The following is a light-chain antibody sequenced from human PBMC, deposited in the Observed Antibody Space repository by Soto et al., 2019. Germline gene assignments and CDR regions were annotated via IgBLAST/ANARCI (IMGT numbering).Light chain of an antibody. CDR3: MHRIQVPWS. CDR2: EVS. CDR1: QSLLESDGKTY. J-gene: IGKJ1*01. V-gene: IGKV2D-29*02. Sequence: DIVMTQTPLSLSVSPGQPASISCKSSQSLLESDGKTYLYWYLQKPGQSPHLLIYEVSKRFSGVADMFSGSGSGTDFTLKVSGVEAEDVGVYYCMHRIQVPWSFGQGRKGEVK.